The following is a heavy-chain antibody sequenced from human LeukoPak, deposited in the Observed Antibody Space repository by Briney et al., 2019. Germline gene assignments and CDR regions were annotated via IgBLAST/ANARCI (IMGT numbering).Heavy chain of an antibody. J-gene: IGHJ4*02. D-gene: IGHD3-10*01. Sequence: GGSLRLSCVASGFTFTSYRINWVRQAPGKGLEWVSYISSSSSTIYYADSVKGRFTISRDNAKNSLYLQMNSLRDDDTAVYYCARVPSSAHQLFSSDYWGQGTLVTVSS. CDR2: ISSSSSTI. CDR1: GFTFTSYR. CDR3: ARVPSSAHQLFSSDY. V-gene: IGHV3-48*02.